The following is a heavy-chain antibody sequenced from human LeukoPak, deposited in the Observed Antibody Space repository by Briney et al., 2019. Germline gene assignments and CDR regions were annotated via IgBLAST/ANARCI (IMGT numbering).Heavy chain of an antibody. J-gene: IGHJ4*02. CDR3: AKQGVLIRSYRDGVDY. CDR1: GFTFSSYA. Sequence: GGSLRLSCAASGFTFSSYAMSWVRQAPGKGLEWVSAISGSGGSTYYADSVKGRFTISRDNSENTLYLQMNSLRAEDTAVYYCAKQGVLIRSYRDGVDYWGQGTLVTVSS. D-gene: IGHD1-26*01. V-gene: IGHV3-23*01. CDR2: ISGSGGST.